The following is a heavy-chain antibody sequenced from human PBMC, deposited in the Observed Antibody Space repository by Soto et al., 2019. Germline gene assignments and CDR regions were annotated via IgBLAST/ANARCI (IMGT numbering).Heavy chain of an antibody. CDR1: GYTFTGYG. V-gene: IGHV1-18*01. J-gene: IGHJ4*02. D-gene: IGHD2-21*02. Sequence: QAQLVQSGAEVTEPGASVKVSCKASGYTFTGYGITWVRQAPGQGLEWMGWASPLSATTNDAPKFQGRVTMTTNTSTNMAYMELRSLRSDDTAVYYCARGGTAEADFWGQGTLVTVSS. CDR3: ARGGTAEADF. CDR2: ASPLSATT.